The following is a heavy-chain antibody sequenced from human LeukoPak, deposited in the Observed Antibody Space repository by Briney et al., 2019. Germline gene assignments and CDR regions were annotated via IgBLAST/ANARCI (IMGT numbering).Heavy chain of an antibody. Sequence: SETLSLTCTVSGGSISSHYWSWIRQPPGKGLEWIGYIYYSGSTNYNPSLKSRVTISVDTSKNQFSLKLSSVTAADTAVYYCAREYYYDSSGHTPNWFDPWGQGILVTVSS. V-gene: IGHV4-59*11. D-gene: IGHD3-22*01. CDR3: AREYYYDSSGHTPNWFDP. CDR2: IYYSGST. J-gene: IGHJ5*02. CDR1: GGSISSHY.